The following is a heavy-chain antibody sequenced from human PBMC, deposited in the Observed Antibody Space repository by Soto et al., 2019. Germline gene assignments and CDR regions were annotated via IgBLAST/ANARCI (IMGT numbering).Heavy chain of an antibody. V-gene: IGHV5-10-1*01. CDR1: GYSFTSYW. J-gene: IGHJ6*02. Sequence: GESRKISCKGSGYSFTSYWISWVRQIPGKGLEWMGRIDPSDSYTNYSPSFQGHVTISADKSISTAYLQWSSLKASDTAMYYCARRYVGYYYYGMDVWGQGTTVTVS. CDR2: IDPSDSYT. D-gene: IGHD5-12*01. CDR3: ARRYVGYYYYGMDV.